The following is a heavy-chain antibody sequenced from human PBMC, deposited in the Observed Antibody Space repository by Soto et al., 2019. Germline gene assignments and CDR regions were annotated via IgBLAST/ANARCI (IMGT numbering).Heavy chain of an antibody. CDR3: ARGPLLAVAGNLEGDY. CDR1: GYTFTSYD. V-gene: IGHV1-8*01. J-gene: IGHJ4*02. Sequence: ASVKVSCKASGYTFTSYDINWVRQATGQGLEWMGWMNPNSGNTGYAQKFQGRVTMTRNTSISTAYMELSSLRSEDTAVYYCARGPLLAVAGNLEGDYWGQGTLVTVSS. CDR2: MNPNSGNT. D-gene: IGHD6-19*01.